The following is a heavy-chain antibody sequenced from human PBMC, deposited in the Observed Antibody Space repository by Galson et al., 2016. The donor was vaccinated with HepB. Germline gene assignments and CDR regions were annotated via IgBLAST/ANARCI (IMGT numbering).Heavy chain of an antibody. Sequence: QSGAEVKNPGESLKISCQASGHTFSNYAVAWVRQMPGKGLEWMGIIYPGDSDTRYSPSLQGPVTISADKSISTAFLEWTSLKASDTAMYYCARLSMTTIGVRDDAVDIWGRGTMVIVSS. CDR1: GHTFSNYA. CDR3: ARLSMTTIGVRDDAVDI. CDR2: IYPGDSDT. D-gene: IGHD3-16*01. J-gene: IGHJ3*02. V-gene: IGHV5-51*01.